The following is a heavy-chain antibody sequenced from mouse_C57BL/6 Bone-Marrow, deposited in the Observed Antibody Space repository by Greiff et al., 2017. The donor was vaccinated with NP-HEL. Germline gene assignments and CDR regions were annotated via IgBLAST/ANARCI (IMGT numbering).Heavy chain of an antibody. D-gene: IGHD1-1*01. CDR2: IYPGNSDT. Sequence: EVQLQQSGTVLARPGASVKMSCKTSGYTFTSYWMHWVKQRPGQGLEWIGAIYPGNSDTSYNQKFKGKAKLAAVTSASTAYMELSGLTNEDSAVYYCTKPPYYYGRGDYWGQGTTLTVSS. J-gene: IGHJ2*01. V-gene: IGHV1-5*01. CDR1: GYTFTSYW. CDR3: TKPPYYYGRGDY.